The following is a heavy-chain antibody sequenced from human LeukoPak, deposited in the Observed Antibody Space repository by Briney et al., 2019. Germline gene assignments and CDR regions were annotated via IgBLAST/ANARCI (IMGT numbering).Heavy chain of an antibody. Sequence: SETLSLTCTVSGGSISSYYWSWIRQPPGKGLEWIGYIYYSGSTNYNPSLKSRVTISVDTSKNQFSLKLSPVTAADTAVYYCASYKWELNYYYYGMDVWGQGTTVTVSS. CDR2: IYYSGST. J-gene: IGHJ6*02. V-gene: IGHV4-59*12. CDR3: ASYKWELNYYYYGMDV. CDR1: GGSISSYY. D-gene: IGHD1-26*01.